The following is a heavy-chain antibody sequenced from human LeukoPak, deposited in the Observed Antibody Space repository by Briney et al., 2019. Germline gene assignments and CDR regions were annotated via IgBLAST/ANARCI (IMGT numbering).Heavy chain of an antibody. CDR2: IYYSGST. Sequence: SETLFLTCTVSGASISSYYWSWIRQPPGKGLEWIGYIYYSGSTNYNPSLKSRVTISVDTSKNQFSLKLSSVTAADTAVYYCARDTGDFSFDYWGQGILVTVSS. D-gene: IGHD3-16*01. CDR1: GASISSYY. V-gene: IGHV4-59*01. CDR3: ARDTGDFSFDY. J-gene: IGHJ4*02.